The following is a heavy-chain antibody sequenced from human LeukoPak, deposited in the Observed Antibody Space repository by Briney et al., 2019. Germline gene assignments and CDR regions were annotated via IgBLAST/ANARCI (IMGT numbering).Heavy chain of an antibody. Sequence: ASVKVSCKGSVYPFSSYGIWWVRQGPGEGREWMGWISAYKGNTNYAQKFQVTVTMNTDPSTSTAYMGLRSLRPDDTAVYYCARDHGGKVDGSFDLWGRGALATASS. D-gene: IGHD4-23*01. CDR3: ARDHGGKVDGSFDL. V-gene: IGHV1-18*01. J-gene: IGHJ2*01. CDR2: ISAYKGNT. CDR1: VYPFSSYG.